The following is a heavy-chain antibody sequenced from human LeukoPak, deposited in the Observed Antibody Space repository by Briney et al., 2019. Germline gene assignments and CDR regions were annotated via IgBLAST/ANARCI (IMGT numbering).Heavy chain of an antibody. V-gene: IGHV3-74*01. J-gene: IGHJ6*03. CDR1: GFTIGNYW. CDR3: AREFYYYYMDV. Sequence: GGSLRLSCAASGFTIGNYWMHWVRQAPGKGLVWVSRINNDGSTTTYADSVRGRFTISRDNAKNTLYLQMNSLRAEDTAVYYCAREFYYYYMDVWGKGTTVTVSS. CDR2: INNDGSTT.